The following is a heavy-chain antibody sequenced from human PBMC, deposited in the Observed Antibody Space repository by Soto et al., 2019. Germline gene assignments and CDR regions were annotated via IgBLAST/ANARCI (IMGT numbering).Heavy chain of an antibody. CDR3: ARELGSVDDY. CDR1: GFTFGHYA. D-gene: IGHD1-26*01. Sequence: PGGSLRLSCAASGFTFGHYAMHWVRQAPGKGLEWVAIISYDGSNKYYADSVKGRFTISRDDSKNTLYLQMNSLRPDDTALFYCARELGSVDDYWGQGTLVTVSS. V-gene: IGHV3-30-3*01. CDR2: ISYDGSNK. J-gene: IGHJ4*02.